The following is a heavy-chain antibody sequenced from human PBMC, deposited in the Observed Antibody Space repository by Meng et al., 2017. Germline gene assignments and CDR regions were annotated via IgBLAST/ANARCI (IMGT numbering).Heavy chain of an antibody. CDR3: ARGGPVLLWFGELFPNWFDP. D-gene: IGHD3-10*01. V-gene: IGHV3-7*01. Sequence: GGSLRLSCAASGFTFSSYWMSWVRQAPGKELEWVANIKQDGSEKYYVDSVKGRFTISRDNAKNSLYLQMNSLRAEDTAVYYCARGGPVLLWFGELFPNWFDPWGQGTLVTVSS. CDR1: GFTFSSYW. CDR2: IKQDGSEK. J-gene: IGHJ5*02.